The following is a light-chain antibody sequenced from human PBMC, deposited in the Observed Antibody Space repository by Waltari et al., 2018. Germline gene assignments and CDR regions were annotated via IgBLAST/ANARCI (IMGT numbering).Light chain of an antibody. CDR2: KTN. Sequence: TVVTQDPSLSVPPGGQVPLTCVLSSAPVSDTSYARWYQQTPGQAPRTVVYKTNSRSSGVPDRFSGSILGNKAALTITGAQADDESDYYCLMYMGSGIWVFGGGTKLTVL. CDR1: SAPVSDTSY. J-gene: IGLJ3*02. CDR3: LMYMGSGIWV. V-gene: IGLV8-61*01.